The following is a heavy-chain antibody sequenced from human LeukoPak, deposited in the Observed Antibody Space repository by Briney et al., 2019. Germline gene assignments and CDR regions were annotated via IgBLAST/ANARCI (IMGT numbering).Heavy chain of an antibody. J-gene: IGHJ3*02. CDR2: IKQDGSEK. Sequence: GGSLRLSCAASGFTFSSYWMSWVRQAPGKGLEWVANIKQDGSEKYYVVSVKGRFTISRDNAKNSLYLQMNSLRAEDTAVYYCARDSGYGGMSTDAFDIWGQGTMVTVSS. D-gene: IGHD3-10*01. CDR1: GFTFSSYW. CDR3: ARDSGYGGMSTDAFDI. V-gene: IGHV3-7*01.